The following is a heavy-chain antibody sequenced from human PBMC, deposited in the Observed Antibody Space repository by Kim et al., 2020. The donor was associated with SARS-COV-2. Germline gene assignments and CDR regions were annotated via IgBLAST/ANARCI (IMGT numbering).Heavy chain of an antibody. V-gene: IGHV1-58*01. Sequence: NYEQKFQERVTITRDMSTSTAYMELSSLRSEDTAVYYCAASPTGSYGMDLWGQGTTVTVSS. J-gene: IGHJ6*02. CDR3: AASPTGSYGMDL.